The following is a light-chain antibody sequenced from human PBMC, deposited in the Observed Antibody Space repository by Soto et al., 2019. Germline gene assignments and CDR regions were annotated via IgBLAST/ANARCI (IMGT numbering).Light chain of an antibody. CDR3: QQYYNWPRT. CDR2: GAS. CDR1: QGLGSD. Sequence: EIGMTQSPGTLSLCPGDTATVSCRASQGLGSDLAWYQQKPGQAPRLLILGASARPTGIPARISGSGSGTEFTLTISSLRSEDFAVYFCQQYYNWPRTFGQGTKV. J-gene: IGKJ1*01. V-gene: IGKV3-15*01.